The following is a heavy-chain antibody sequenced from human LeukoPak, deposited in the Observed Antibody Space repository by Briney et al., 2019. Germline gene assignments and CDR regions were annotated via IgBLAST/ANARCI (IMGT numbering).Heavy chain of an antibody. CDR1: GYTFTGYH. D-gene: IGHD5-12*01. J-gene: IGHJ4*02. CDR3: ARDLGSGYDSFDY. V-gene: IGHV1-2*02. CDR2: INPNSGGT. Sequence: ASVKVSCKASGYTFTGYHMHWVRQAPGQGLEWMGWINPNSGGTNYAQKFQGRVTMTRDTSISTAYMELSRLRSDDTAVYYCARDLGSGYDSFDYWGQGTLVTVSS.